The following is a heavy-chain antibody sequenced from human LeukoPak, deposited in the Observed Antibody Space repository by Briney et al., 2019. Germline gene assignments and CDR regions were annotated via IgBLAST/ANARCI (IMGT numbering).Heavy chain of an antibody. Sequence: GGSLRLSCAASGFAFSSYAMSWVRQAPGKGLEWVSAISGSGGSTYYADSVKGRFTTSRDNSKNTVYLQMSSLRADDTAVYYCAKDFWLLGYCSSTTCYFAFDIWGQGTIVIVSS. CDR2: ISGSGGST. CDR1: GFAFSSYA. V-gene: IGHV3-23*01. J-gene: IGHJ3*02. CDR3: AKDFWLLGYCSSTTCYFAFDI. D-gene: IGHD2-2*01.